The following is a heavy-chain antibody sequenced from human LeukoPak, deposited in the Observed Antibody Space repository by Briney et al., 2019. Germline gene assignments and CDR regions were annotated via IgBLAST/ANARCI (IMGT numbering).Heavy chain of an antibody. J-gene: IGHJ4*02. Sequence: GGSLRLSCAASGFTFSSYAMSWVRQAPGKGLEWVSAISGSGGSTKYADSVKGRFTISRDNSKNTLYLQMNSLRAEDTAVYYCARIPGVAVVAAPFDYWGQGTLVTVSS. D-gene: IGHD2-15*01. V-gene: IGHV3-23*01. CDR3: ARIPGVAVVAAPFDY. CDR1: GFTFSSYA. CDR2: ISGSGGST.